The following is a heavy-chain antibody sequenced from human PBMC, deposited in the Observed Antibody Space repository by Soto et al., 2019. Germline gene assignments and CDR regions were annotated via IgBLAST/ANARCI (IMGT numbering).Heavy chain of an antibody. Sequence: ASVKVSCKASGYTFTSYGISWVRQAPGQGLEWMGWISAYNGNTNYAQKLQGRVTMTTDTSTSTAYMELRSLRSDDTAVYYCARDSGYDFWSGPGYFDLWGRGTLVTAPQ. CDR2: ISAYNGNT. J-gene: IGHJ2*01. CDR1: GYTFTSYG. V-gene: IGHV1-18*01. D-gene: IGHD3-3*01. CDR3: ARDSGYDFWSGPGYFDL.